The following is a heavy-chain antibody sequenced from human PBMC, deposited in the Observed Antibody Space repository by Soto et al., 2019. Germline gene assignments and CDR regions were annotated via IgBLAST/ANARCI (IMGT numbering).Heavy chain of an antibody. CDR3: ARGRQWELLRSDAFDI. V-gene: IGHV1-69*06. CDR1: GGTFSSYA. CDR2: IIPIFGTA. J-gene: IGHJ3*02. Sequence: ASVKVSCKASGGTFSSYAISWVRQAPGQGLECMGGIIPIFGTANYAQKFQGRVTITAXXXXSXXXMXLSXLRSEDTAVYYCARGRQWELLRSDAFDIWG. D-gene: IGHD1-26*01.